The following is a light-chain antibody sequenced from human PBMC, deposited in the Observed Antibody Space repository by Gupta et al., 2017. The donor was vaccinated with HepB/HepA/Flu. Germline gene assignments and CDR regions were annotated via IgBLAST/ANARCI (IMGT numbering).Light chain of an antibody. CDR3: QQSYASPST. J-gene: IGKJ1*01. V-gene: IGKV1-39*01. CDR1: QSISNY. Sequence: QMTHTPPSLSPSVGDRVTITCRASQSISNYLNWYQQKPGKAPSLLIYTTSILKSGVPSRFSGSGSGTDFTLTISSLQHEDFANYYCQQSYASPSTFGQGTKVEIK. CDR2: TTS.